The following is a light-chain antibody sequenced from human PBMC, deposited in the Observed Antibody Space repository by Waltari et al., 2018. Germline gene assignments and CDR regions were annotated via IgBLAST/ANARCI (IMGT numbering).Light chain of an antibody. Sequence: QSVLTQPPSVSGAPGPRVTISCIGSISSIGAGYDVQLYQQFPGTAPKLLIYADNNRPSGVPDRFSGSVSGTSASLAITGLQADDEAEYYCQSYDSSLGASLFGGGTKLTVL. CDR2: ADN. V-gene: IGLV1-40*01. CDR3: QSYDSSLGASL. CDR1: ISSIGAGYD. J-gene: IGLJ2*01.